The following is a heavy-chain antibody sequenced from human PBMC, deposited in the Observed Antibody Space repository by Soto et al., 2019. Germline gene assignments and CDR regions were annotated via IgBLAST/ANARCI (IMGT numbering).Heavy chain of an antibody. D-gene: IGHD3-10*01. CDR3: ARSSAYGSGIRGPFDY. Sequence: ASVKVSCKASGGTFSSYAISWVRQAPGQGLEWMGGIIPIFGTANYAQKFQGRVTITADESTSTAYMELSSLRSEDTAVYYCARSSAYGSGIRGPFDYWGQGTLVTVSS. CDR2: IIPIFGTA. CDR1: GGTFSSYA. J-gene: IGHJ4*02. V-gene: IGHV1-69*13.